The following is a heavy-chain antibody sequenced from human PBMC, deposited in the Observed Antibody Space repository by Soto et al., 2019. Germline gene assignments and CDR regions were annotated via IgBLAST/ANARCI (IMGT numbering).Heavy chain of an antibody. CDR2: MNPNSGNT. V-gene: IGHV1-8*01. D-gene: IGHD2-2*01. Sequence: ASVKVSCHASGYTFTIYHIRWERKATGHRLEWMGWMNPNSGNTGYAQKFQGRVTMTRTNSIRTAYMELSSLRSEDTAVYYCAREGSTTIHHWFGPWGRGNRVIVSS. CDR1: GYTFTIYH. J-gene: IGHJ5*02. CDR3: AREGSTTIHHWFGP.